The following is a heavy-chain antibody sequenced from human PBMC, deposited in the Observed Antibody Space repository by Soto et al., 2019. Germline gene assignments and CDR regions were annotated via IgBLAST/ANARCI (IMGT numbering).Heavy chain of an antibody. Sequence: LSLTCTVSGDSISGYYWSWVRQPPGKGLEWIGYIYYSGTHNYNPSLNSRLTISVDTSKNQFSLELNSVTAADTTVYYCARVQMATLYFDYWGQGTLVTVSS. D-gene: IGHD5-12*01. CDR2: IYYSGTH. CDR3: ARVQMATLYFDY. J-gene: IGHJ4*02. V-gene: IGHV4-59*01. CDR1: GDSISGYY.